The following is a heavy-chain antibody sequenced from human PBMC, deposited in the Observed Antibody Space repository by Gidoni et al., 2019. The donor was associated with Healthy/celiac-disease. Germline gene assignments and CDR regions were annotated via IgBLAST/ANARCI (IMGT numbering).Heavy chain of an antibody. V-gene: IGHV3-23*01. D-gene: IGHD6-13*01. J-gene: IGHJ3*02. Sequence: EVQLLESGGGLVQPGGSLRLSCAASGFTFSSYAMNWVRQPPGKGLEWVSAISGSGGSTYYADSVKGRFTISRDKSKNTLYLQMNSLRAEDTAVYYCAKDSLGIAAARGAFDIWGQGTMVTVSS. CDR1: GFTFSSYA. CDR2: ISGSGGST. CDR3: AKDSLGIAAARGAFDI.